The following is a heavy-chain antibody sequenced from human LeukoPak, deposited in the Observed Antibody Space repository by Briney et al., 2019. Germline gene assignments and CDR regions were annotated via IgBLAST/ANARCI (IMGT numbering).Heavy chain of an antibody. V-gene: IGHV4-59*01. J-gene: IGHJ4*02. CDR1: GGSISSYY. CDR2: IYYSGTT. Sequence: SETLSLTCNVSGGSISSYYWSWIRQAPGKGLEWIGYIYYSGTTNYNPSLKSRVTISVNTSKNQFSLKLSSVTAADTAVYYCARGIYSSGWYGVVYWGQGTLVTVSS. D-gene: IGHD6-19*01. CDR3: ARGIYSSGWYGVVY.